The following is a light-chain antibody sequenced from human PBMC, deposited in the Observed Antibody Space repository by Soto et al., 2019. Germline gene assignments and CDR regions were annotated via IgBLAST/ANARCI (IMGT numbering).Light chain of an antibody. Sequence: QSALTQPASVSESPGQSIIISCTGASSDVGTYSLVSWYRQHPGKAPKLMIYEGSRRPSGVSNRFSGSTSDNTASPTISGLQAEDEADYYCCSYAGSPNFVLFGGGTKVTVL. J-gene: IGLJ2*01. CDR3: CSYAGSPNFVL. V-gene: IGLV2-23*01. CDR2: EGS. CDR1: SSDVGTYSL.